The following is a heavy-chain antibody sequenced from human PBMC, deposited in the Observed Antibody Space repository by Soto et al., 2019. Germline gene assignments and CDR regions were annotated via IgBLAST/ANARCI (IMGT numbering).Heavy chain of an antibody. J-gene: IGHJ4*02. V-gene: IGHV3-33*01. CDR3: ARAGGTTVTGLWHFDS. CDR2: IWYDGTQK. D-gene: IGHD4-17*01. CDR1: GFTFNAYS. Sequence: GGSLRLSCEASGFTFNAYSMHWVRQPPGKGLEWLAAIWYDGTQKYYADSVKGRFIISRDNSKKTLYLEMNSLRAEDTAVYYCARAGGTTVTGLWHFDSWGQGTLVTVSS.